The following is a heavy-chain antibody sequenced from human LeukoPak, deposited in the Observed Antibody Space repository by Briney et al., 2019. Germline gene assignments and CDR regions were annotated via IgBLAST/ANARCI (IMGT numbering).Heavy chain of an antibody. J-gene: IGHJ4*01. V-gene: IGHV3-23*01. CDR3: AKPAFSFDS. Sequence: GGSLRLSCAASGFTFSSYAMSWLRQAPGKGLEWVSSISGDGSITYYRDSVKGRFTISRDTSKTTLYLQMNSLRAEDTALYYCAKPAFSFDSWGHGTLVTVSS. CDR2: ISGDGSIT. D-gene: IGHD2-2*01. CDR1: GFTFSSYA.